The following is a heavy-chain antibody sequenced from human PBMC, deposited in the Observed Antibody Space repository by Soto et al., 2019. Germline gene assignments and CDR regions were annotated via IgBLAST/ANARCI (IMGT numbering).Heavy chain of an antibody. CDR1: GYTFSSYA. J-gene: IGHJ6*02. CDR2: IIPIFGTA. Sequence: QVQLVQSGAEVKKPGASVKVSCKASGYTFSSYAISWVRQAPGQGLEWMGGIIPIFGTANYAQKFQGRVTITADKSTSTAYMELSSLRSEDTAVYYCARGLVPSLLVVPAAYYYYYGMDVWGQGTTVTVSS. CDR3: ARGLVPSLLVVPAAYYYYYGMDV. D-gene: IGHD2-2*01. V-gene: IGHV1-69*06.